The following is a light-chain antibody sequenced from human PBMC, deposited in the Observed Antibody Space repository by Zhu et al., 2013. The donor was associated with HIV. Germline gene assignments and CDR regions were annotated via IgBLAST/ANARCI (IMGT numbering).Light chain of an antibody. CDR2: EVT. J-gene: IGLJ2*01. V-gene: IGLV2-14*03. CDR1: SSDVGVYNY. Sequence: QSALTQPASVSGSPGQAIAISCTGTSSDVGVYNYVSWYQQHPGKPPKLMIYEVTHRPSGVSDRFSGSSSGNTASLTITGAQAEDEADYYCNSRDSSGNHVVFGGGTKLTVL. CDR3: NSRDSSGNHVV.